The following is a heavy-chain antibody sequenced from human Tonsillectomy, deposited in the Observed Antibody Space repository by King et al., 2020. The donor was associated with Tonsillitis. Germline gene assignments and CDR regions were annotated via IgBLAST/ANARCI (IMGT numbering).Heavy chain of an antibody. CDR1: GFSFSSYA. CDR3: ARVHLEYCSSTSCYVEYGMDV. J-gene: IGHJ6*02. V-gene: IGHV3-30*04. CDR2: ISYDGSKK. Sequence: VQLVESGGGVVQPGRSLRLSCAASGFSFSSYAMHWVRQAPGKGLEWVAVISYDGSKKYYADYVKGRVTISRDNSKNTLYRQMNSLRTEDTAVYYCARVHLEYCSSTSCYVEYGMDVWGQGTTVTVSS. D-gene: IGHD2-2*01.